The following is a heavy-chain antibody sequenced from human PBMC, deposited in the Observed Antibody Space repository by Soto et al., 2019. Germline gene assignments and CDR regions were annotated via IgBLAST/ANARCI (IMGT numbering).Heavy chain of an antibody. CDR1: GFPFINYA. CDR2: ISGSGGST. V-gene: IGHV3-23*01. J-gene: IGHJ6*03. Sequence: GSLRISCSTSGFPFINYAISWFRQAKGKGLEWVSAISGSGGSTYYADSVEGRFTISRDNSKNTLYLQMNSLRAEDTAVYYCAKGGRDINCRGGRCYSVYYYMDGWGKGTTVTISS. CDR3: AKGGRDINCRGGRCYSVYYYMDG. D-gene: IGHD2-15*01.